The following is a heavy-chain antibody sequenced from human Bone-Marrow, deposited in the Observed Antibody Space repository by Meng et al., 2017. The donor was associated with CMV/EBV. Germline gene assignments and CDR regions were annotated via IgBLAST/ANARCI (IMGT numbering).Heavy chain of an antibody. CDR2: INHTGST. Sequence: ESLKISCAVYGGSFSGYYWSWIRQPPGKGLEWIGEINHTGSTNYNPSLKSRVTISVDTSKNQFSLKLSSVTAADTAVYYCARGTYYDFWSGYLRYGMDVWGQGTTVTVLL. CDR3: ARGTYYDFWSGYLRYGMDV. CDR1: GGSFSGYY. D-gene: IGHD3-3*01. J-gene: IGHJ6*02. V-gene: IGHV4-34*01.